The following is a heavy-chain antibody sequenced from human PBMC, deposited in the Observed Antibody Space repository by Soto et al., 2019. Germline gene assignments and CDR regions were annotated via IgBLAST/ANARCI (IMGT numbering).Heavy chain of an antibody. J-gene: IGHJ6*02. V-gene: IGHV1-69*13. D-gene: IGHD2-2*01. CDR3: ARGEDIVVVPAATYYYYYGMDV. CDR2: IIPIFGTA. CDR1: GGTFSSYA. Sequence: ASVKVSCKASGGTFSSYAISWVRQAPGQGLEWMGGIIPIFGTANYAQKFQGRVTITADESTSTAYMELSSLRPEDTAVYYCARGEDIVVVPAATYYYYYGMDVWGQGTTVTVSS.